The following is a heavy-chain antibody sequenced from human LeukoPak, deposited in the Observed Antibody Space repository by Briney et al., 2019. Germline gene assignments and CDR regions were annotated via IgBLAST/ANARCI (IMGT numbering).Heavy chain of an antibody. CDR3: VGKGGISDDY. CDR2: IYYSGST. V-gene: IGHV4-39*01. J-gene: IGHJ4*02. Sequence: SETLSLTCTVSGGSISSGSYYWGWIRQPTGKGLEWIGSIYYSGSTYYNPSLKSRVTISVDTSKNQFSLKLSSVTAADTAVYYCVGKGGISDDYWGQGTLVTVSS. D-gene: IGHD2-15*01. CDR1: GGSISSGSYY.